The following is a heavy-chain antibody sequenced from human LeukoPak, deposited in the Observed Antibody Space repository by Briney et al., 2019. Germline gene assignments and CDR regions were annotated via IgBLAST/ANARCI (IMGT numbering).Heavy chain of an antibody. D-gene: IGHD3-10*01. CDR2: IYYSGST. Sequence: SETLSLTCTVSGGSISSYYWSWIRQPPGKGLEWIGYIYYSGSTNYNPSLKSRVTISADTSKNQFSLRLSSVTAADTAVYYCAREGRPPYYYYGMDVWGKGTTVTVSS. J-gene: IGHJ6*04. CDR1: GGSISSYY. CDR3: AREGRPPYYYYGMDV. V-gene: IGHV4-59*01.